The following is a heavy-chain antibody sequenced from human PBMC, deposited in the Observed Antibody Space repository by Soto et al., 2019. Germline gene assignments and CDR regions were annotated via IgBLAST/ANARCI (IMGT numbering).Heavy chain of an antibody. D-gene: IGHD2-2*01. CDR3: AREGYCSSTSCYLRARDDAFDI. Sequence: GGSLRLSCAASGFTFSSYGMHWVRQAPGKGLEWVAVIWYDGSNKYYADSVKGRFTISRDNSKNTLYLQMNSLRAEDTAVYYCAREGYCSSTSCYLRARDDAFDIWGQGTMVTVSS. CDR2: IWYDGSNK. J-gene: IGHJ3*02. CDR1: GFTFSSYG. V-gene: IGHV3-33*01.